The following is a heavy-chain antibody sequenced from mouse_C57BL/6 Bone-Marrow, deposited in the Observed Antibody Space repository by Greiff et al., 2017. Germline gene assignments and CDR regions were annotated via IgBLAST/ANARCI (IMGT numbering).Heavy chain of an antibody. V-gene: IGHV1-81*01. D-gene: IGHD6-1*01. J-gene: IGHJ3*01. CDR3: ARSPPLAGFAD. CDR1: GYTFTSYG. CDR2: LYPRSGNT. Sequence: VQLQQSGAELARPGASVTLSCTASGYTFTSYGICWLKQRTGRSLEWIGELYPRSGNTYYNETFKDKATLTPDKSSSTPYMELRCLTSEDSAAYFCARSPPLAGFADWGQGTLVTVSA.